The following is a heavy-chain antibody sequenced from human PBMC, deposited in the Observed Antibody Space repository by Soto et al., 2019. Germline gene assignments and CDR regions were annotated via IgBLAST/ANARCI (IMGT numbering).Heavy chain of an antibody. Sequence: PVKGSCKASGGAISIYPVSWRLHATEQGLEWMGGIIPIFGTANYAQKFQGRVTITADKSTSTAYMELSSLRSEDTAVYYCARVNDFTYYYYGMDVRGEGPTVTVSS. CDR2: IIPIFGTA. D-gene: IGHD3-3*01. CDR1: GGAISIYP. CDR3: ARVNDFTYYYYGMDV. V-gene: IGHV1-69*06. J-gene: IGHJ6*04.